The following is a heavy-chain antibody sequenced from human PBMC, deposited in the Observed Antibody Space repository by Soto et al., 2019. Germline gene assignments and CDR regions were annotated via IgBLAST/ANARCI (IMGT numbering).Heavy chain of an antibody. CDR1: GDSISSDSYY. J-gene: IGHJ4*02. Sequence: SETLSLTCTVSGDSISSDSYYWGWIRRPPGKGLECIGSVYYSGRTYYNPSLESRVTISVDTSKSQFSLNLRSVTAADTAVYYCARQSSGYTYGGGFDYWGQGTLVTVSS. CDR2: VYYSGRT. V-gene: IGHV4-39*01. CDR3: ARQSSGYTYGGGFDY. D-gene: IGHD5-18*01.